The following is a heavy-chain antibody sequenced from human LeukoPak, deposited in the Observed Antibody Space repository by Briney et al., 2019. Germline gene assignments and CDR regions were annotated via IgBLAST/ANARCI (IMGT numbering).Heavy chain of an antibody. D-gene: IGHD2-2*01. CDR3: AKDQSPGYCSSTSCFPPPSIDY. CDR1: GFTFYVYA. CDR2: ISRDGGST. V-gene: IGHV3-43D*03. Sequence: GGSLRLSCAASGFTFYVYAMHWVRQAPGEGLEWVSLISRDGGSTYYAASVKGRFTISRDNSKNSLYLQMNSLRAEDTALYYCAKDQSPGYCSSTSCFPPPSIDYWGQGTLVTVSS. J-gene: IGHJ4*02.